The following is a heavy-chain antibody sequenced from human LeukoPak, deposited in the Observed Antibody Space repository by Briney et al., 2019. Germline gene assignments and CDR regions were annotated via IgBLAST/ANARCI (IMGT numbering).Heavy chain of an antibody. V-gene: IGHV3-74*01. CDR2: INSDGSST. Sequence: GGSLRLSCAASGFTFSSYWMHWVRQAPGKGLVWVSRINSDGSSTSYADSVKGRFTISRDNAKNTLYLQMNSLRAEDTAVYYCARFVRGGGCFDYWGQGTLVTVSS. J-gene: IGHJ4*02. CDR3: ARFVRGGGCFDY. D-gene: IGHD2-15*01. CDR1: GFTFSSYW.